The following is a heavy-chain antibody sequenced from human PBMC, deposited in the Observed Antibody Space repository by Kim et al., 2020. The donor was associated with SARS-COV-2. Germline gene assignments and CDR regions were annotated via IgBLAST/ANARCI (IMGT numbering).Heavy chain of an antibody. CDR1: GGSISSGDYY. CDR3: ARGWDQVNLDY. Sequence: SETLSLTCTVSGGSISSGDYYWSWIRQPPGKGLEWIGYIYYSGSTYYNPSLKSRVTISVDTSKNQFSLKLSSVTAADTAVYYCARGWDQVNLDYWGQGTLVTVSS. V-gene: IGHV4-30-4*01. J-gene: IGHJ4*02. D-gene: IGHD1-26*01. CDR2: IYYSGST.